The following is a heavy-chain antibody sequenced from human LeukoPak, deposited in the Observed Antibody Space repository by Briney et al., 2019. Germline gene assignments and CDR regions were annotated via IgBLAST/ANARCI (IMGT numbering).Heavy chain of an antibody. CDR3: ARGPDYDYVWGSPTDY. CDR1: GYTFTSYD. V-gene: IGHV1-8*01. J-gene: IGHJ4*02. Sequence: ASVKVSCKASGYTFTSYDINWVRQATGQGLEWMGWMNPNSGNTGYAQKFQGRVTMTRNTSISTAYMELSSLRSEDTAVYYCARGPDYDYVWGSPTDYWGQGTLVTVSS. CDR2: MNPNSGNT. D-gene: IGHD3-16*01.